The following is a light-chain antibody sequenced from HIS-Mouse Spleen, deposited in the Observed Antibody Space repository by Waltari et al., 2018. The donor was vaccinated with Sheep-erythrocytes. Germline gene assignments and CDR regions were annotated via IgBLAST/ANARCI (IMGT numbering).Light chain of an antibody. CDR2: LGS. CDR3: MQALQTPRT. V-gene: IGKV2-28*01. CDR1: QSLLHSNGYNY. J-gene: IGKJ1*01. Sequence: DIVMTQSPLSLPVTPGEPASISCRSSQSLLHSNGYNYLDWYLQKPGQSPQLLIYLGSNRASGVPDRFSGSGSGTDFTLKISRVEAEDVGVYYCMQALQTPRTFGKGNKV.